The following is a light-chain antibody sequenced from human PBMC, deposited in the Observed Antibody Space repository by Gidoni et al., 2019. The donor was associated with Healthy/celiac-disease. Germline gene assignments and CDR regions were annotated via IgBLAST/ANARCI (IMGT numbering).Light chain of an antibody. CDR2: AAS. CDR1: QGISSY. V-gene: IGKV1-8*01. CDR3: QQYYSYPRT. J-gene: IGKJ1*01. Sequence: AIRMTQSPSSFSASTGDRVTITCRASQGISSYLAWYQQKPWKAPKLLIYAASTLQSGVPSRVSGSGSGTDFTLTISCLQSEDFATYYCQQYYSYPRTFXQXTKVEIK.